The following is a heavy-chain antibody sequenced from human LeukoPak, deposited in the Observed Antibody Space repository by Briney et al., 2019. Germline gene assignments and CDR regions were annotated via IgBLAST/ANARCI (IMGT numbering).Heavy chain of an antibody. CDR2: INHSGST. D-gene: IGHD2/OR15-2a*01. CDR1: GGSISSYY. CDR3: ARGQRDFSSDY. Sequence: SETLSLTCTVSGGSISSYYWSWIRQPPGKGLEWIGEINHSGSTNYNPSLKSRVTISVDTSKNQFSLKLSSVTAADTAVYYCARGQRDFSSDYWGQGTLVTVSS. V-gene: IGHV4-34*01. J-gene: IGHJ4*02.